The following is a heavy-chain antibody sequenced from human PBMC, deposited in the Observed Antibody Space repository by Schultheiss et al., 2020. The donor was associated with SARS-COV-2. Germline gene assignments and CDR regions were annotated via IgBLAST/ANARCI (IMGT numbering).Heavy chain of an antibody. Sequence: SETLSLTCTVSGGSISSGGYYWSWIRQHPGKGLEWIGYIYYSGSTYYNPSLKSRVTISVDTSENQFSLKLSSVTAADTAVYYCARDGYATYYYGMDVWGQGTTVTVSS. CDR3: ARDGYATYYYGMDV. J-gene: IGHJ6*02. CDR1: GGSISSGGYY. D-gene: IGHD5-12*01. CDR2: IYYSGST. V-gene: IGHV4-31*03.